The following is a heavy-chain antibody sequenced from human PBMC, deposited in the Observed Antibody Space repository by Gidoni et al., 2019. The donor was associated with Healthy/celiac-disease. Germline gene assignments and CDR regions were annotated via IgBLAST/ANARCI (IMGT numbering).Heavy chain of an antibody. D-gene: IGHD4-17*01. Sequence: QVQLQETGPGLVKPSETLSLTCAVSGYSISSGYYWGWSRQPPGKGLEWIGSIYHSGSTYYTPSLKSRVTISVDTSKNQFSLRLSSVPAADTAVYYCARGGGLRRLYYYGMDVWGQGTTVTVSS. CDR1: GYSISSGYY. J-gene: IGHJ6*02. CDR2: IYHSGST. CDR3: ARGGGLRRLYYYGMDV. V-gene: IGHV4-38-2*01.